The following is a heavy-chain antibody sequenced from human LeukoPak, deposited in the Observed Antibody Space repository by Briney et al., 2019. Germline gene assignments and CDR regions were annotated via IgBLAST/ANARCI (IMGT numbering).Heavy chain of an antibody. CDR3: ARAHGYSPAGY. D-gene: IGHD5-24*01. CDR2: IKQDGSEK. Sequence: GGSLRLSCAASGFTFSSYWMSWVRQAPGKGLEWVANIKQDGSEKYYVDSVKGRFTTSRDNAKNSLYLQMNSLRAEDTAVYYCARAHGYSPAGYWGQGTLVTVSS. CDR1: GFTFSSYW. V-gene: IGHV3-7*01. J-gene: IGHJ4*02.